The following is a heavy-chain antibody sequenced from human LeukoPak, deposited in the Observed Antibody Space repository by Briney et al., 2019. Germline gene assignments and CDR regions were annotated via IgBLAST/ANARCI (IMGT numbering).Heavy chain of an antibody. V-gene: IGHV4-34*01. J-gene: IGHJ4*02. D-gene: IGHD4-17*01. CDR3: ARSPYGDYEKYYFDY. CDR2: INHSGST. CDR1: GVSFSGYY. Sequence: PSETLSLTCAVYGVSFSGYYWSWIRQPPGKGLEWIGEINHSGSTNYNPSLKSRVTISVDTSKNQFSLKLSSVTAADTAVYYCARSPYGDYEKYYFDYWGQGTLVTVPS.